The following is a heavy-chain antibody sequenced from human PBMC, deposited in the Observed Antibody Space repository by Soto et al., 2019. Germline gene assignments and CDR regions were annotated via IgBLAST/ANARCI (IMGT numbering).Heavy chain of an antibody. Sequence: SETLSVTCTISVGSISIYYWNWIRQPPGKGLEWTGYIYYSGSTNYNPSLKSRVTISVDTSKNQFSLKLSSVTAADTAVYYCARGSYDYVWGPYGMDVWGHGTTVTVSS. CDR1: VGSISIYY. J-gene: IGHJ6*01. CDR3: ARGSYDYVWGPYGMDV. CDR2: IYYSGST. D-gene: IGHD3-16*01. V-gene: IGHV4-59*01.